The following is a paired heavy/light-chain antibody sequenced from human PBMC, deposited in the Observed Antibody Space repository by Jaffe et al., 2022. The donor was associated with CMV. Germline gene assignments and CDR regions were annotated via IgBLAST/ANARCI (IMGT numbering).Light chain of an antibody. CDR3: LQYNNYPLT. Sequence: DIQMTQSPSSLSASVGDRVTITCRASQGIRSDLGWYQQKPGKAPERLIYAASSLQSGVPSRFSGSGSGTEFTLTISSLQPEDFATYYCLQYNNYPLTFGPGTKVDIK. CDR2: AAS. CDR1: QGIRSD. V-gene: IGKV1-17*01. J-gene: IGKJ3*01.
Heavy chain of an antibody. CDR3: ARDDRQYRVWSNKPGPYYYGLDV. V-gene: IGHV1-2*06. CDR2: INPNSDVT. CDR1: GYTFTGYS. J-gene: IGHJ6*02. D-gene: IGHD3-3*01. Sequence: QVRLVQSGAEVKKPGASVKVSCKASGYTFTGYSIHWVRLAPGQGLEWLGRINPNSDVTSYAQKFQDRVTMTRDTSISTAYMELSSLNSDDTAVYYCARDDRQYRVWSNKPGPYYYGLDVWGQGTTVTVSS.